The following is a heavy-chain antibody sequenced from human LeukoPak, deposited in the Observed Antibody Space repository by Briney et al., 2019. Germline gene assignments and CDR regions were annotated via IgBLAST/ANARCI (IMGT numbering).Heavy chain of an antibody. J-gene: IGHJ4*02. Sequence: ASEALSLTCTVSGGSISSYYWSWIRQPPGKGLEWIGYIYYSGSTNYNPSLKSRVTISVDTSKNQFSLKLSSVTAADTAVYYCARHIRSLLYTSDYWGQGTLVTVSS. CDR3: ARHIRSLLYTSDY. V-gene: IGHV4-59*08. CDR1: GGSISSYY. CDR2: IYYSGST. D-gene: IGHD2-2*02.